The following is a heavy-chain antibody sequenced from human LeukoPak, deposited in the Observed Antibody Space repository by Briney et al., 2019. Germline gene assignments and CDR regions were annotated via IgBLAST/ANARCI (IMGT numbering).Heavy chain of an antibody. CDR1: GFTLSSYW. D-gene: IGHD3-22*01. J-gene: IGHJ4*02. Sequence: GGSLRLSCVASGFTLSSYWMSWVRQAPGKGQEWVASIKQDGSEKYYVDSVKGRFTISRDNAKNSLYLQMNSLRAEDTAVYYFGGPGGGGGNSSGYYFDHWGQGTLVTVSS. V-gene: IGHV3-7*05. CDR3: GGPGGGGGNSSGYYFDH. CDR2: IKQDGSEK.